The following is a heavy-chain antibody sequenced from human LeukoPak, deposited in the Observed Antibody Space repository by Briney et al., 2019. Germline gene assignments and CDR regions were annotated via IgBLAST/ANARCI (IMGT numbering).Heavy chain of an antibody. D-gene: IGHD3-22*01. CDR3: ATQADYYDSSGYYYVDY. CDR2: IIPIFGTA. J-gene: IGHJ4*02. CDR1: GGTFSSYA. V-gene: IGHV1-69*13. Sequence: ASVKVSCKASGGTFSSYAISWVRQAPGQGLEWMGGIIPIFGTANYAQKFQGSVTITADESTSTAYMELSSLRSEDTAVYCCATQADYYDSSGYYYVDYWGQGTLVTVSS.